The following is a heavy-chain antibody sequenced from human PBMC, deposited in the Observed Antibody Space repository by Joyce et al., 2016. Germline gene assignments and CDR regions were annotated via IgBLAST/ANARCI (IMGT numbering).Heavy chain of an antibody. D-gene: IGHD2-8*01. CDR2: LSSSSSYI. CDR3: ARSSYTNGIFDY. V-gene: IGHV3-21*01. Sequence: EVQLVESGGGLVKPGGSLRLSCAASGFTFSSYSMSWVRQAPGKGLGWVSSLSSSSSYIKYTDSVKGRFTISRDNAKNSLYLQMNSLRVEDMAVYYCARSSYTNGIFDYWGQGTLVTVSS. CDR1: GFTFSSYS. J-gene: IGHJ4*02.